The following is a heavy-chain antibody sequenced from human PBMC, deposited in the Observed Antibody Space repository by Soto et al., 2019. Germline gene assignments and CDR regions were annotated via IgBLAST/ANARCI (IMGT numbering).Heavy chain of an antibody. V-gene: IGHV1-18*01. CDR3: AGGGVGPTSGWFDP. D-gene: IGHD1-26*01. CDR2: ITAYNGNT. J-gene: IGHJ5*02. CDR1: GYIFTSYG. Sequence: QVQLVQSGAEVKKPGASVKVSCKASGYIFTSYGISWVRQAHGQVLEWMGWITAYNGNTNYAQKLQGRVTMTTDTATTTAYMELRSLTSDDTAVYYCAGGGVGPTSGWFDPWGQGTLVTVSS.